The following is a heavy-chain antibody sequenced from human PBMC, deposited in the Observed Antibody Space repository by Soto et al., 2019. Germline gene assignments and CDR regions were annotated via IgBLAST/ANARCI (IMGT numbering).Heavy chain of an antibody. CDR2: ISRGSSYI. D-gene: IGHD2-2*01. J-gene: IGHJ6*02. CDR1: GFTFSNFG. Sequence: EVQLVESGGGLVKPGGSLRLSCAASGFTFSNFGMSWVRQAPGKGLEWVAFISRGSSYISYADSVKGRFTISRDHSLYLQMSSVRAEDTAVYYCARSRNTDQLPPGAYYGMDVWGQGTTVTVSS. V-gene: IGHV3-21*01. CDR3: ARSRNTDQLPPGAYYGMDV.